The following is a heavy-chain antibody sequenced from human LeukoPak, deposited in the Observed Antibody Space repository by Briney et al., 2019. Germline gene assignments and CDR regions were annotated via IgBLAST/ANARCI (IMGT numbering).Heavy chain of an antibody. Sequence: GGSLRLSCAASGFTFSSYGIHWVRQAPGKGLEWVAVISYDGSNKYYADSVRGRFTISRDNSKNTLYLQMNSLRAEDTAVYYCAKDIVVVPAAIGYYYYYSMDVWGQGTTVTVSS. CDR3: AKDIVVVPAAIGYYYYYSMDV. V-gene: IGHV3-30*18. D-gene: IGHD2-2*01. CDR1: GFTFSSYG. CDR2: ISYDGSNK. J-gene: IGHJ6*02.